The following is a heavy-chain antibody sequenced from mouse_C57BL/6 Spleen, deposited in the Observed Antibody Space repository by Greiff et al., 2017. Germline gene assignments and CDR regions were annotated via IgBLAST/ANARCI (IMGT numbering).Heavy chain of an antibody. CDR3: ARWNYGNLFDY. D-gene: IGHD1-2*01. V-gene: IGHV1-53*01. J-gene: IGHJ2*01. CDR1: GYTFPSYW. Sequence: VQLQQSGTELVKPGASVKLSCKASGYTFPSYWMHWVKPRPGQGLEWIGNINPSNGGTNYNEKFKSKATLTVDKSSSTAYMQLSSLTSEDSAVYYCARWNYGNLFDYWGQGTTLTVSS. CDR2: INPSNGGT.